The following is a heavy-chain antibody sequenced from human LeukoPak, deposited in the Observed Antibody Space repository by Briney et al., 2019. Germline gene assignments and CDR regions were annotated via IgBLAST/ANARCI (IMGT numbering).Heavy chain of an antibody. CDR1: GGSISSGDYS. J-gene: IGHJ6*02. D-gene: IGHD6-6*01. CDR3: ARMLPIAARPPPYYYYGMDV. Sequence: SETLSLTCTVSGGSISSGDYSWSWIRQPPGKGLEWIGYIYYSGSTNYNPSLKSRVTISVDTSKNQFSLKLSSVTAADTAVYYCARMLPIAARPPPYYYYGMDVWGQGTTVTVSS. CDR2: IYYSGST. V-gene: IGHV4-30-4*01.